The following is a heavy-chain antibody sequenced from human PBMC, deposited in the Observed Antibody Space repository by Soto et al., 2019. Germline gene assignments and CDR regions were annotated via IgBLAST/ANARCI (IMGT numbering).Heavy chain of an antibody. CDR1: GGTFSRYA. CDR2: IIPMFGKP. D-gene: IGHD3-22*01. J-gene: IGHJ4*02. CDR3: ARDGALYESSGYYFPY. Sequence: SVKVSCKASGGTFSRYAINWVRQAPGQGLEWMVGIIPMFGKPNYAQKFQGRVTITADESTSTGYMELRSLRSDDTAVYYCARDGALYESSGYYFPYWGQGTLVTVSS. V-gene: IGHV1-69*13.